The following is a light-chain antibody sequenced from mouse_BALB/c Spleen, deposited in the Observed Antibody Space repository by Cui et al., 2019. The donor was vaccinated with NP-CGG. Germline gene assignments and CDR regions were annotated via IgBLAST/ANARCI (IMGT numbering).Light chain of an antibody. V-gene: IGLV1*01. J-gene: IGLJ1*01. CDR1: TGAVTTSNY. CDR2: GTN. CDR3: ALWYSNHWM. Sequence: QAVVNQDSVLTTSPGETVTLTCRSSTGAVTTSNYANWVQEKPDHLFTGLIGGTNNRAPGVPARFSGSLIGDKAALTITGAQTEDEAIYFCALWYSNHWMFGGGTKLTVL.